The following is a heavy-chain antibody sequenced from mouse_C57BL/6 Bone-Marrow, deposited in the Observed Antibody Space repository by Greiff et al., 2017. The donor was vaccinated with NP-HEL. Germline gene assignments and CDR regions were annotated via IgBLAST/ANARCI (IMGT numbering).Heavy chain of an antibody. V-gene: IGHV5-6*01. CDR3: ARRDYDYDGAWFAY. J-gene: IGHJ3*01. CDR2: ISSGGSYT. Sequence: EVQRVESGGDLVKPGGSLKLSCAASGFTFSSYGMSWVRQTPDKRLEWVATISSGGSYTYYPDSVKGRFTISRDNAKNTLYLQMSSLKSEDTAMYYCARRDYDYDGAWFAYWAQGTLVTVSA. CDR1: GFTFSSYG. D-gene: IGHD2-4*01.